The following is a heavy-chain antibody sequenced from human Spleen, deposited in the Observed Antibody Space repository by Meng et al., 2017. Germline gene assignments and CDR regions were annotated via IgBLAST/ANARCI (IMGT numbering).Heavy chain of an antibody. CDR1: GGAISRGDYF. Sequence: QVQLQESGPGLVKPPQTLSLTCTVSGGAISRGDYFWSWIRQPPGKGLEWIGYIAYNGNAYYNPSLESRVTISIDTSKSQFFLRLSSVTAADTAVYYCARGIRGYSYAYDYWGQGTLVTVSS. CDR3: ARGIRGYSYAYDY. V-gene: IGHV4-30-4*01. D-gene: IGHD5-18*01. J-gene: IGHJ4*02. CDR2: IAYNGNA.